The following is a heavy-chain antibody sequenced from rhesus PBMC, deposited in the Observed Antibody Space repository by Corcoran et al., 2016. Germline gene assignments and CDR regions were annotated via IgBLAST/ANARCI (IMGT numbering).Heavy chain of an antibody. CDR3: ARTYYSGSYYPRSFDY. CDR2: ISGSCGST. D-gene: IGHD3-16*01. V-gene: IGHV4-65*01. Sequence: QVQLQESGPGLVKPSETLSLTCAVSGGSISSSNWWSWIRQPPGKGLEWIGYISGSCGSTYYNPSLKSRVNISTDTSKNQFSMKLSSVTAADTAVYYCARTYYSGSYYPRSFDYWGQGVLVTVSS. J-gene: IGHJ4*01. CDR1: GGSISSSNW.